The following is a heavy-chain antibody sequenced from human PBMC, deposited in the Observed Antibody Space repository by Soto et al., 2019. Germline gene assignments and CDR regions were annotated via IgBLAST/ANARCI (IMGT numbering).Heavy chain of an antibody. D-gene: IGHD3-10*01. V-gene: IGHV3-33*01. CDR1: GFTFSSYG. CDR3: ARSHGSGDSLGY. CDR2: IWYDGSNK. Sequence: QVQLVESGGGVVQPGRSLRLSCAASGFTFSSYGMHWVRQAPGKGLEWVAVIWYDGSNKYYADSVKGRFTISRDNSKNTLYLQMNSLRAEDTAVYYCARSHGSGDSLGYWGQGTLVTVSS. J-gene: IGHJ4*02.